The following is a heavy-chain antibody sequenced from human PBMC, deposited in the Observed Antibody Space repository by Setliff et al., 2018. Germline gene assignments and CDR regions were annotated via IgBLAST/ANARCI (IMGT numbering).Heavy chain of an antibody. D-gene: IGHD3-22*01. CDR3: ARSSDSGYYHQRDAFDI. CDR2: ISPYNGNT. CDR1: GYTFTDYG. V-gene: IGHV1-18*01. J-gene: IGHJ3*02. Sequence: GASVKVSCKASGYTFTDYGVTWVRQAPGQGLEWLGWISPYNGNTKYAQTVQDRITMATDTSTRTSYMELSSLRSGDTAVYFCARSSDSGYYHQRDAFDIWGQGTRVTVS.